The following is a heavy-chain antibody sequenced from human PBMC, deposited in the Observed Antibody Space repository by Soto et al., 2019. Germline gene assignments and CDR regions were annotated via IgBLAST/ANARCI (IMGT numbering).Heavy chain of an antibody. CDR1: GGSISSGNSC. Sequence: SATLSLTCTFSGGSISSGNSCWSWIRQPPGKGLGWIAFFSNSGSAYYNPSLESRVTISVATSKYKFSLNLSFVTAADTAVYYCARQRSGWFDPWGQGTLVTVSS. V-gene: IGHV4-30-4*01. CDR3: ARQRSGWFDP. CDR2: FSNSGSA. J-gene: IGHJ5*02.